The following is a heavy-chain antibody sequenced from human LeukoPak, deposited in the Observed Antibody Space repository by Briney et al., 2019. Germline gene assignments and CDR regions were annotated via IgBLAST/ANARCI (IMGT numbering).Heavy chain of an antibody. CDR2: IYSGGNT. CDR1: GFTVSSNY. Sequence: GGSLRLSCAASGFTVSSNYMSWVRQAPGKGLEWVSVIYSGGNTYYADSVKGRFTISRDNSKNTLYLQLNSLRAEDTAVYYCARVSPRYGSATYYSLPTFDYWGQGTLVTVSS. D-gene: IGHD3-10*01. J-gene: IGHJ4*02. CDR3: ARVSPRYGSATYYSLPTFDY. V-gene: IGHV3-66*01.